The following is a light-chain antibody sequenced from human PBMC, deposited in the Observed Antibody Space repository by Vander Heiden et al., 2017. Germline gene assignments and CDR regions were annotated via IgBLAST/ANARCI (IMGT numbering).Light chain of an antibody. J-gene: IGLJ2*01. CDR3: QAADSRGIVV. CDR1: ALPNQY. V-gene: IGLV3-25*03. Sequence: SYDLTQPTSVSVSPGQPAKIHCSGDALPNQYAYWDRQKPGQAPGLVTYKNRERPSGIPERVSGPTTGTTVTWTITGGQAEDEADYYCQAADSRGIVVVGGGTKLTVL. CDR2: KNR.